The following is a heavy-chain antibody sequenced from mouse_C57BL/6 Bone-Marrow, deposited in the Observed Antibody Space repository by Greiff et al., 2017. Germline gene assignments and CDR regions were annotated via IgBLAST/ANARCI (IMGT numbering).Heavy chain of an antibody. Sequence: QVQLKQPGAELVRPGTSVKLSCKASGYTFTSYWMHWVKQRPGQGLEWIGVIDPSDSYTNYNQKFKGKATLTVDTSSSTAYMQLSSLTSEDSAVYYCATPTTVVTRGFAYWGQGTLVTVSA. CDR1: GYTFTSYW. CDR2: IDPSDSYT. D-gene: IGHD1-1*01. V-gene: IGHV1-59*01. J-gene: IGHJ3*01. CDR3: ATPTTVVTRGFAY.